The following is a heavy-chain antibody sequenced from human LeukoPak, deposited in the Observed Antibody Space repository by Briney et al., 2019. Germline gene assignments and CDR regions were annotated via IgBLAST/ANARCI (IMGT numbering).Heavy chain of an antibody. D-gene: IGHD2-15*01. CDR3: AKDGEAYCSGGSCYANNWFDP. V-gene: IGHV3-30*18. CDR2: ISYDGSNK. J-gene: IGHJ5*02. CDR1: GFTFSSYG. Sequence: GRSLRLSCAASGFTFSSYGMHWVRQAPGKGLEWVAVISYDGSNKYYADSVKGRFTISRDNSKNTLYLQMNSLRAEDTAVYYCAKDGEAYCSGGSCYANNWFDPWGQGTLVTVSS.